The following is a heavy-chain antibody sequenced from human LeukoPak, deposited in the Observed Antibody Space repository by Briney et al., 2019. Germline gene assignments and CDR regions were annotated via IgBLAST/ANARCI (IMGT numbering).Heavy chain of an antibody. V-gene: IGHV4-38-2*02. D-gene: IGHD3-10*01. CDR1: GYSISSGYY. Sequence: PSETLSLTCTVSGYSISSGYYWGWIRQPPGKGLEWIGSIYHSGSTYYNPSLKSRATISVDTSKNQFSLKLSSVTAADTAVYYCARGGMVRGVLGAFDIWGQGTMVTVSS. CDR3: ARGGMVRGVLGAFDI. CDR2: IYHSGST. J-gene: IGHJ3*02.